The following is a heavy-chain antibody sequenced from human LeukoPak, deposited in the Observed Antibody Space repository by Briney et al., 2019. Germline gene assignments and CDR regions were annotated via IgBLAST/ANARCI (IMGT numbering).Heavy chain of an antibody. J-gene: IGHJ3*02. D-gene: IGHD6-6*01. V-gene: IGHV3-74*01. CDR1: GFTFSSYW. CDR2: INSDGSST. CDR3: ASGLSSIAARNAFDI. Sequence: GGSLRLSCAASGFTFSSYWMHWVRQAPGKGLVWVSRINSDGSSTSYADSVKGRFTISRDNAKNTMYLQMNSLRAGDTAVYYCASGLSSIAARNAFDIWGQGTMVTVSS.